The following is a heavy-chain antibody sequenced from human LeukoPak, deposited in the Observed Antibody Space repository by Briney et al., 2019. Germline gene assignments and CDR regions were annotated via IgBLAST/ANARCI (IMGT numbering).Heavy chain of an antibody. Sequence: ASVKVSCKASGGTFSSYAISWVRQAPGQGLEWMGGIIPIFGTANYAQKFQGRVTITADESTSTAYMELSSLRSEDTAVYYCARVTPLSWYRYNWFDPWGQGTLVTVSS. CDR1: GGTFSSYA. CDR2: IIPIFGTA. D-gene: IGHD6-13*01. CDR3: ARVTPLSWYRYNWFDP. V-gene: IGHV1-69*13. J-gene: IGHJ5*02.